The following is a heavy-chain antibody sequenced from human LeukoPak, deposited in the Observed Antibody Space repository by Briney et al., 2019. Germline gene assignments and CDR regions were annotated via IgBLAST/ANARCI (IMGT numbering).Heavy chain of an antibody. D-gene: IGHD5-18*01. Sequence: ASVKVSCKASGYTFTGYYMHWVRQAPGQGLEWMGWINPNSGGTNYARKFQGRVTMTRDTSISTAYMELSRLRSDDTAVYYSARGGYSYVFDYWGQGTLVTVSS. CDR1: GYTFTGYY. V-gene: IGHV1-2*02. CDR3: ARGGYSYVFDY. CDR2: INPNSGGT. J-gene: IGHJ4*02.